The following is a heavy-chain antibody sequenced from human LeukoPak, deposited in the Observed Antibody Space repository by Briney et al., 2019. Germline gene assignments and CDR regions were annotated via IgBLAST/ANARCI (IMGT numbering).Heavy chain of an antibody. D-gene: IGHD6-19*01. J-gene: IGHJ4*02. CDR1: GFSVNSFG. CDR3: EQGYSIGWYPN. Sequence: GGSLRLSCAVSGFSVNSFGMSWVRQAPGKGLEWISAISVNGETSYYADSVKGRFIISRDNSNNALYLHLSSLRVEDTAVYYCEQGYSIGWYPNWGQGSLVSVSS. V-gene: IGHV3-23*01. CDR2: ISVNGETS.